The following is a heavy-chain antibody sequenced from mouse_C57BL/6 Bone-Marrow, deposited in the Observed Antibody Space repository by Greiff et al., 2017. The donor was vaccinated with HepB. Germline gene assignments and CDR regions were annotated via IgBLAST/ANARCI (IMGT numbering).Heavy chain of an antibody. Sequence: QVQLQQPGAELVKPGASVKMSCKASGYTFTSYWITWVKQRPGQGLEWIGDIYPGSGSTNYNEKFKGKATLTVDQSSSTAYMQLNSLTSEDSAVYYCARWEDYYSKSWFAYWGQGTMVTVSA. CDR2: IYPGSGST. D-gene: IGHD2-5*01. V-gene: IGHV1-55*01. CDR1: GYTFTSYW. J-gene: IGHJ3*01. CDR3: ARWEDYYSKSWFAY.